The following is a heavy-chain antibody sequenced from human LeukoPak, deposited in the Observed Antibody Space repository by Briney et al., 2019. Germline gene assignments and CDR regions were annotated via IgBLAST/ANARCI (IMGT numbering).Heavy chain of an antibody. Sequence: SETLSLTCTVSGDSITSSNYHWAWIRQPPGKGLEWIGSILYSGTTYYNSSLKSRVTMSVDTSKTQFSLKLSSVTAADTALYYCARERLLWFGQPYYFDYWGQGTLVTVSS. V-gene: IGHV4-39*07. J-gene: IGHJ4*02. CDR3: ARERLLWFGQPYYFDY. CDR2: ILYSGTT. D-gene: IGHD3-10*01. CDR1: GDSITSSNYH.